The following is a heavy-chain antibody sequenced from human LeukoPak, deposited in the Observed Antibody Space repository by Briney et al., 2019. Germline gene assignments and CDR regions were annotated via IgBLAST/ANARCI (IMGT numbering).Heavy chain of an antibody. V-gene: IGHV3-23*01. J-gene: IGHJ3*02. CDR3: AKAISGSYFHDAFDI. CDR2: ISGSGGST. D-gene: IGHD1-26*01. CDR1: GFTFSSYA. Sequence: GGSLRLSCAASGFTFSSYAMSWARQAPGKGLEWASAISGSGGSTYYADSVKGRFTISRDNAKNSLYLQMNSLRAEDMALYYCAKAISGSYFHDAFDIWGQGTMVTVSS.